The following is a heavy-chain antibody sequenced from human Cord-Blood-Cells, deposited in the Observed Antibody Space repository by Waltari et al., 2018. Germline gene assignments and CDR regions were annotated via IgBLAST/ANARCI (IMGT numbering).Heavy chain of an antibody. V-gene: IGHV3-48*02. CDR2: ISSSSSTI. D-gene: IGHD3-10*01. Sequence: EVQLVESGGDLVQPGGSLRLSCAAFGFAFSSYSMNWVRQAPGKGLEWVSYISSSSSTIYYADSVKGRFTISRDNAKNSLYLQMNSLRDEDTAVYYCARGQVGSDNWFDPWGQGTLVTVSS. CDR1: GFAFSSYS. J-gene: IGHJ5*02. CDR3: ARGQVGSDNWFDP.